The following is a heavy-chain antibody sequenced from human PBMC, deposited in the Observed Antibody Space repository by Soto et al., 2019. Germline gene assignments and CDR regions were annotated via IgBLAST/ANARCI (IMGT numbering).Heavy chain of an antibody. CDR1: GGSFSGYY. D-gene: IGHD3-16*02. CDR2: INHSRST. V-gene: IGHV4-34*01. J-gene: IGHJ4*02. Sequence: PSETLSLTCAVYGGSFSGYYWSWIRQPPGKGLEWIGEINHSRSTNYNTSLKSRVTISVDTSKNQFSLKLSSVTAADTAVYYCARGDSSYDYVWGSYRRSDYWYWGQGTLVTVSS. CDR3: ARGDSSYDYVWGSYRRSDYWY.